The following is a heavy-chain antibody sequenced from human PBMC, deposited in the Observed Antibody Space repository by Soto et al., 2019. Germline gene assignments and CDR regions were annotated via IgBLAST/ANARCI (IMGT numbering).Heavy chain of an antibody. CDR2: ISYDGSNE. CDR3: AKDNPSVAY. D-gene: IGHD2-21*01. J-gene: IGHJ4*02. CDR1: GFNFSSCV. Sequence: GGSLRLSCAASGFNFSSCVMHWVRQAPGKGLEWVALISYDGSNEYYADSVKGRFTISRDDSKNTLYLQMNSLRVEDTALYYCAKDNPSVAYWGQGTLVTVSS. V-gene: IGHV3-30*18.